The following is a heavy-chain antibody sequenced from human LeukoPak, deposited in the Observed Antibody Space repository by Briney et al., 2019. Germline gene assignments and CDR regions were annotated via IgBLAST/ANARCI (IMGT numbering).Heavy chain of an antibody. CDR2: ISSSSSYI. Sequence: GRSLRLSCATSGFTLSSYAFHWVRQAPGKGLEWVSSISSSSSYIYYADSVKGRFTISRDNAKNSLYLQMNSLRAEDTAVYYCAGDVHYYDSSGYLVAYYFDYWGQGTLVTVSS. V-gene: IGHV3-21*01. CDR1: GFTLSSYA. J-gene: IGHJ4*02. CDR3: AGDVHYYDSSGYLVAYYFDY. D-gene: IGHD3-22*01.